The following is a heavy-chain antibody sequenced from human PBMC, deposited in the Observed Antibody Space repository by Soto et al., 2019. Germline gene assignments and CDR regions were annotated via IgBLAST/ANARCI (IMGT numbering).Heavy chain of an antibody. J-gene: IGHJ4*02. D-gene: IGHD6-19*01. CDR2: IGTAGDT. Sequence: EVQLVESGGGLVQPGGSLRLSCAASGFTFSSYDMHWVRQATGKGLEWVSAIGTAGDTYYPGSVKGRFTISRENAKNSLYLQMNSRRAGDTAVYYCTRGSESIDGSGWYSSGSLFDYWGQGTLVTVSS. V-gene: IGHV3-13*04. CDR1: GFTFSSYD. CDR3: TRGSESIDGSGWYSSGSLFDY.